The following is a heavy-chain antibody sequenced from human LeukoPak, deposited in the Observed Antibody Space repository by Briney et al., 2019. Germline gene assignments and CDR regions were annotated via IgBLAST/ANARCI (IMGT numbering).Heavy chain of an antibody. CDR1: GFTFSSYW. J-gene: IGHJ2*01. V-gene: IGHV3-74*01. CDR3: ARMFTAMVPGWYFDL. D-gene: IGHD5-18*01. CDR2: INSDGSST. Sequence: PGGSLRLSCAASGFTFSSYWMHWVRQAPGKGLLWVSRINSDGSSTSYADSVKGRFTISRDNAKNTLYLQMNSLRAEDTAVYYCARMFTAMVPGWYFDLWGRGTLVTVSS.